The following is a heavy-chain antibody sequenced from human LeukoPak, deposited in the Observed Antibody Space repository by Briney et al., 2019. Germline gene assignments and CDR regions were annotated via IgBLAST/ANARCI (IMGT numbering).Heavy chain of an antibody. CDR1: GGTFSSYA. CDR2: IIPIFGTA. Sequence: ASVKVSCKASGGTFSSYAISWVRQAPGQGLEWMGGIIPIFGTANYAQKFQGRVTITTDESTSTAYMELSSLRSEDTAVYYCARGPLVVVNWFDPWGQGTLVTVSS. J-gene: IGHJ5*02. D-gene: IGHD2-15*01. V-gene: IGHV1-69*05. CDR3: ARGPLVVVNWFDP.